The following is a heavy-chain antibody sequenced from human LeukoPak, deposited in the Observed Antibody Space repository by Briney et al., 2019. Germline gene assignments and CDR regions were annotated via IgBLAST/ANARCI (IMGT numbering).Heavy chain of an antibody. CDR3: AKDRRGYPDAFDI. V-gene: IGHV3-53*01. Sequence: GGSLRLSCAASGFTVSSNYMSWVRQAPGKGLEWVSVIYSGDSTYYADSVKGRFTISRDNSKNTLYLQMNSLRAEDTAVYYCAKDRRGYPDAFDIWGQGTMVTVSS. CDR1: GFTVSSNY. CDR2: IYSGDST. J-gene: IGHJ3*02. D-gene: IGHD5-18*01.